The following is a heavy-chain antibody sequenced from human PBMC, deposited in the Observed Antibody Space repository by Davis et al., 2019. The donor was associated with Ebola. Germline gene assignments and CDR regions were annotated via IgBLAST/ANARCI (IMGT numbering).Heavy chain of an antibody. CDR3: ARVVGDDILTGPIDY. D-gene: IGHD3-9*01. Sequence: MPSETLSLTCAVSGGSISSSNWWSWVRQPPGKGLEWIGEIYHSGSTNYNPSLKSRVTISVDKSKNQFSLKLSSVTAADTAVYYCARVVGDDILTGPIDYWGQGTLVTVSS. V-gene: IGHV4-4*02. CDR1: GGSISSSNW. J-gene: IGHJ4*02. CDR2: IYHSGST.